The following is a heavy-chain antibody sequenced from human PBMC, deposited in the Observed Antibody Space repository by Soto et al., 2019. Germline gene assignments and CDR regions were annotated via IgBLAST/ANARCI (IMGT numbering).Heavy chain of an antibody. D-gene: IGHD2-15*01. CDR1: GFTFSSYA. J-gene: IGHJ6*02. CDR3: AKDTYCSGGSCYSGPDYWDYYGMDV. CDR2: ISGSGGST. V-gene: IGHV3-23*01. Sequence: EVKLLESGGGLVQPGGSLRLSCAASGFTFSSYAMSWVRQAPGKGLEWVSAISGSGGSTYYADSVKGRFTISRDNSKNTLYLQMNSLRAEDTAVYYCAKDTYCSGGSCYSGPDYWDYYGMDVWGQGTTVTVSS.